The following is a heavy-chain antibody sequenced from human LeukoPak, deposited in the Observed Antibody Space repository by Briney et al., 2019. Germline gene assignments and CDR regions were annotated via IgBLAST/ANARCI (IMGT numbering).Heavy chain of an antibody. J-gene: IGHJ4*02. CDR1: GGSISSDY. V-gene: IGHV4-59*01. CDR2: IFYSGST. Sequence: KSSETLSLTCTVSGGSISSDYWSWIRQSPGKGLEWIGYIFYSGSTNYNPSLKSRVTISVDTSKNQFSLKLSSVTAADTAVYYCARGEWDLLFDYWGQGTLVTVSS. D-gene: IGHD1-26*01. CDR3: ARGEWDLLFDY.